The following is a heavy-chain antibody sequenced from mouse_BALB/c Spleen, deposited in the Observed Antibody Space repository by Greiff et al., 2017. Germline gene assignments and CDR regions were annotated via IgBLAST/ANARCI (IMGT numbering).Heavy chain of an antibody. CDR1: GYTFTDYN. V-gene: IGHV1S29*02. J-gene: IGHJ4*01. Sequence: EVQLQQSGPELVKPGASVKISCKASGYTFTDYNMHWVKQSHGKSLEWIGYIYPYNGGTGYNQKFKSKATLTVDNSSSTAYMELRSLTSEDSAVYYCAREVRRGGYYAMDYWGQGTAGTVSS. CDR3: AREVRRGGYYAMDY. CDR2: IYPYNGGT. D-gene: IGHD2-14*01.